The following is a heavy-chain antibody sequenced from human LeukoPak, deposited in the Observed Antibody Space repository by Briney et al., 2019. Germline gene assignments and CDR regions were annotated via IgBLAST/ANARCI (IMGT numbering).Heavy chain of an antibody. CDR2: IRSKANSYAT. CDR3: TRLGAGYSSSWYGS. V-gene: IGHV3-73*01. J-gene: IGHJ4*02. D-gene: IGHD6-13*01. CDR1: GFTFSGSA. Sequence: GGSLRLSCAASGFTFSGSAMHWVRQASGKGLEWVGRIRSKANSYATAYAASVKGRFTISRDDSKNTAYLQMNSLKTEDTAEYYCTRLGAGYSSSWYGSWGQGTLVTVSS.